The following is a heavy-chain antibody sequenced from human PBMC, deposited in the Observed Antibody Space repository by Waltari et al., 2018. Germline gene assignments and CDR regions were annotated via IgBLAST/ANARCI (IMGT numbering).Heavy chain of an antibody. V-gene: IGHV4-34*01. CDR3: AAYSGYDPAFDY. J-gene: IGHJ4*02. CDR2: INHSGST. CDR1: GGSFSGYY. Sequence: QVQLQQWGAGLLKPSETLSLTCAVYGGSFSGYYWSWIRQPPGKGLEWIGEINHSGSTNYNPSLKSRVTISVDTSKNQFSLKLSSVTAADTAVYYCAAYSGYDPAFDYWGQGTLVTVSS. D-gene: IGHD5-12*01.